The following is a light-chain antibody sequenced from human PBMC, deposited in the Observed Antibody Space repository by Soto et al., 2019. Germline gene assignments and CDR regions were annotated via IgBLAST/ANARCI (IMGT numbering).Light chain of an antibody. CDR1: SNDVGGYDY. J-gene: IGLJ1*01. Sequence: QSVLTQPRSVSGSPGQSVTISCTGTSNDVGGYDYVSWYQQHPGEAPKLMIYDVSKRPSGVPDRFSGSKSGDTASLTISGLQADDEADYYCCSSAGRNIRYVFGAGTKLTVL. CDR2: DVS. CDR3: CSSAGRNIRYV. V-gene: IGLV2-11*01.